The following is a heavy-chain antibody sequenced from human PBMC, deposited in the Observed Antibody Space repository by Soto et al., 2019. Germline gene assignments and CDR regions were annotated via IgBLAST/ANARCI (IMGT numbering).Heavy chain of an antibody. CDR1: GFTFSDYY. V-gene: IGHV3-11*01. Sequence: LRLSCAASGFTFSDYYMSWIRQAPGKGLEWVSYISSSGSTTYYADSVKGRFTISRDNSKNTLYLQMNSLRAEDTAVYYCAKDPKWLAPSGVYWGQGTLVTVSS. CDR3: AKDPKWLAPSGVY. D-gene: IGHD6-19*01. J-gene: IGHJ4*02. CDR2: ISSSGSTT.